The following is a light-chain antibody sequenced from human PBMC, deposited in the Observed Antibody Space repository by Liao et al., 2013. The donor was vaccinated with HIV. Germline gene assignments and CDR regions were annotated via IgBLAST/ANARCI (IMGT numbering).Light chain of an antibody. CDR1: KLGDKY. CDR2: QDT. Sequence: SYELTQPPSVSVSPGQTASITCSGDKLGDKYACWYHQKPGQSPVLVIYQDTKRPSGIPERFSGSNSGNTATLTISGTQAMDEADYYCQAWDFSTVVFGGGTKLTVL. CDR3: QAWDFSTVV. V-gene: IGLV3-1*01. J-gene: IGLJ2*01.